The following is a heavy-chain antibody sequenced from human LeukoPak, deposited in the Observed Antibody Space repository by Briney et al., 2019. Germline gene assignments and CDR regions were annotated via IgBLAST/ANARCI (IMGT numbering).Heavy chain of an antibody. J-gene: IGHJ4*02. Sequence: GGSLRLSCAASGFTFSTFAMHWVRQAPGKGLEWVAILSYDGSSKYYADSVKGRFTISRDNSMKTLYLQMNSLRTEDTAVYYCARSAVAGRIVATFGYWGQGTLVTVSS. V-gene: IGHV3-30*04. CDR2: LSYDGSSK. D-gene: IGHD5-12*01. CDR1: GFTFSTFA. CDR3: ARSAVAGRIVATFGY.